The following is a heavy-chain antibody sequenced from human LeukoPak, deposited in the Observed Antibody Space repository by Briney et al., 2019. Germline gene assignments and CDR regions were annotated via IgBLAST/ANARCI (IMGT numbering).Heavy chain of an antibody. CDR1: GFTFSNYG. CDR3: ARANYYGSGCDF. Sequence: GGSLSLSCAASGFTFSNYGMHWVRQAPGKGLEWVAVIYYHGNNKNYADFVKGRFTISRDNSKNTLFLQMNSLRAEDTAVYYCARANYYGSGCDFCGQGSLVTVSS. D-gene: IGHD3-10*01. V-gene: IGHV3-30*03. CDR2: IYYHGNNK. J-gene: IGHJ4*02.